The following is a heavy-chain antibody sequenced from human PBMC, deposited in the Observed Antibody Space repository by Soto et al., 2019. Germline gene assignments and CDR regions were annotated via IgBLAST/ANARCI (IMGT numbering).Heavy chain of an antibody. J-gene: IGHJ4*02. CDR1: GYTFTSYA. CDR2: INAGNGNT. Sequence: QVQLVQSGAEVKKPGASVKVYCKASGYTFTSYAMHWVRQAPGQRLEWMGWINAGNGNTKYSQKLQGRVTITRDTSASTAYMELSSLRSEDTAVYYCARSIVVVTAADYWGQGTLVTVSS. V-gene: IGHV1-3*01. D-gene: IGHD2-21*02. CDR3: ARSIVVVTAADY.